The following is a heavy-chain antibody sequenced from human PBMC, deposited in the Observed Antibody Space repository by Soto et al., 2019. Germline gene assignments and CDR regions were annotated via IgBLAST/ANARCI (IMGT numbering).Heavy chain of an antibody. J-gene: IGHJ4*02. CDR2: IWYDGSNK. CDR1: GFTFSSYG. V-gene: IGHV3-33*01. CDR3: AREGMDSSWHDGFDY. Sequence: QVQLVESGGGVVQPGRSLRLSCAASGFTFSSYGMHWVRQAPGKGLEWVAVIWYDGSNKYYADSVKGRFTISRDNSKNTLYLKVNGLRAEDRGVYYCAREGMDSSWHDGFDYWGQGTLVPVSS. D-gene: IGHD6-13*01.